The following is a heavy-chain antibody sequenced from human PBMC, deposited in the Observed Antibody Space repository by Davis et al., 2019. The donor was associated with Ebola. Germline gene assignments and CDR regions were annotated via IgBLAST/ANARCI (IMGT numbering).Heavy chain of an antibody. CDR2: ISGSGTGT. Sequence: GESLKISCAASGFTFTSYSMTWVRQAPGKRLEWVSGISGSGTGTYYADSVKGRFTFSRDNSKNTLYLQMNSLRAEDTAVYYCAKGSLYGSRSITAGMDVWGQGTTVTVSS. CDR3: AKGSLYGSRSITAGMDV. CDR1: GFTFTSYS. D-gene: IGHD4-17*01. V-gene: IGHV3-23*01. J-gene: IGHJ6*02.